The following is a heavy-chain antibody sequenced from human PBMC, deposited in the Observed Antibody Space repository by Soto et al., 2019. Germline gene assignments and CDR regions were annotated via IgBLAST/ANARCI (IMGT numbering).Heavy chain of an antibody. CDR2: IDWDDDK. Sequence: SGPTLVNPTQTLTLTCTFSGFSLSTSGMCVSWIRQPPGKALEWLALIDWDDDKYYSTSLKTRLTISKDTSKNQVVLTMTNMDPVDTAPYYRARSRGYSYGLAFDYWGQGTLVTVSS. V-gene: IGHV2-70*01. D-gene: IGHD5-18*01. CDR1: GFSLSTSGMC. CDR3: ARSRGYSYGLAFDY. J-gene: IGHJ4*02.